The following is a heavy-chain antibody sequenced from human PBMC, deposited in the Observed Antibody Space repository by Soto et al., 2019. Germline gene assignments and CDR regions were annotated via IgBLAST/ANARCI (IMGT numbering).Heavy chain of an antibody. CDR1: GFTFTSFG. CDR3: AKHLRAMATNTPDY. J-gene: IGHJ4*02. D-gene: IGHD5-12*01. Sequence: QVHLVESGGGVVQPGRSLRLSCAASGFTFTSFGIHWVRQAPGKGLEWVAVVSYDGIDENYADSVKGRFSISRDNSKNTVYLQMNSLRGEDTAVYYCAKHLRAMATNTPDYWGQGTLVTVSS. V-gene: IGHV3-30*18. CDR2: VSYDGIDE.